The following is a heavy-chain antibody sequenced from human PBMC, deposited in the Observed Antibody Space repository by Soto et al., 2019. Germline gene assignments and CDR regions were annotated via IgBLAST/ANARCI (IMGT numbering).Heavy chain of an antibody. CDR2: ISSSSSYT. Sequence: QVQLVESGGGLVKPGGSLRLSCAASGFTFSDYYMSWIRQAPGKGLEWVSYISSSSSYTNYADSVKGRFTISRDNAKNLLYLQMNSLGAEDTAVYYCARKYSSGSGYVDYFDYWGQGTLVTVSS. D-gene: IGHD6-25*01. CDR1: GFTFSDYY. J-gene: IGHJ4*02. V-gene: IGHV3-11*05. CDR3: ARKYSSGSGYVDYFDY.